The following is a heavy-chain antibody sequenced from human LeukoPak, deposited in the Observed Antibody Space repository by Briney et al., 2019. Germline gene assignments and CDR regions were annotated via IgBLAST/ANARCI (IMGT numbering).Heavy chain of an antibody. D-gene: IGHD1-14*01. CDR2: ISYDGSNK. V-gene: IGHV3-30-3*02. J-gene: IGHJ5*02. CDR3: AKNRNPYWFDP. CDR1: GFTFSRFG. Sequence: PPGGSLRLSCAASGFTFSRFGMHWVRQAPGKGLEWVAVISYDGSNKYYADSVKGRFTISRDNSKNTLYLQMNSLRAEDTAVYYCAKNRNPYWFDPWGQGTLVTVSS.